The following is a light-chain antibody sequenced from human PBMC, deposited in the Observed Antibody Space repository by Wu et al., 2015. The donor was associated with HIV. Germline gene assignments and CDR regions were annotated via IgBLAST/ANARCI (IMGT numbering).Light chain of an antibody. CDR1: QGISNY. J-gene: IGKJ2*01. CDR3: QKYNSAPYP. CDR2: AAS. Sequence: DIQMTQSPSSLSASVRDRVTITCRASQGISNYLAWYQQKPGKAPKLLIYAASTLQSGVSSRFSGSGSGTDFTLTISNLQPENVATYYCQKYNSAPYPFGQGTKLEIK. V-gene: IGKV1-27*01.